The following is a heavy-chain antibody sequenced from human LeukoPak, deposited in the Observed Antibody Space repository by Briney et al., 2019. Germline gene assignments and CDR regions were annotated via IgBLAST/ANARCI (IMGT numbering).Heavy chain of an antibody. CDR1: AFTFSSYS. Sequence: GGSLRLSCAASAFTFSSYSMNWVRQAPGKGLEWVSSISSSSSYIYYADSVKGRFTISRDNAKNALYLQMNSLRAEDTAVYYCAKDLHYGSADYWGQGTLVTVSS. CDR2: ISSSSSYI. D-gene: IGHD3-10*01. V-gene: IGHV3-21*01. J-gene: IGHJ4*02. CDR3: AKDLHYGSADY.